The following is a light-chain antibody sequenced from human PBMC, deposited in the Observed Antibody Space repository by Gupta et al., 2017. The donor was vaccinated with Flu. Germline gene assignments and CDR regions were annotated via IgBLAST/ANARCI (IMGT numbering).Light chain of an antibody. V-gene: IGLV3-25*02. J-gene: IGLJ2*01. CDR2: KDT. CDR1: GLAKQH. CDR3: QSLDNTGAVV. Sequence: SSELTQAPSVSVSPGQTAIITCSGEGLAKQHAYWYQHKAGQAPLMIIFKDTERPSGIPERFSGSSSGTTVTLTLSGSQAEDEADYYCQSLDNTGAVVFGGGTKVTVL.